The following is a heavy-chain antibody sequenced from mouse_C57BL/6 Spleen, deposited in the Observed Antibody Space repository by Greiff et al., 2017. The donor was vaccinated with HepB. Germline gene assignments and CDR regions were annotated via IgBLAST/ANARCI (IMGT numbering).Heavy chain of an antibody. Sequence: VQLQQSGAELVRPGTSVKVSCKASGYAFTNYLIEWVKQRPGQGLEWIGVINPGSGGTNYNEKFKGKATLTADKSSSTAYMQLSSLTSEDSAVYFCARYSSYDYFDYWGQGTTLTVSS. V-gene: IGHV1-54*01. J-gene: IGHJ2*01. D-gene: IGHD1-1*01. CDR2: INPGSGGT. CDR3: ARYSSYDYFDY. CDR1: GYAFTNYL.